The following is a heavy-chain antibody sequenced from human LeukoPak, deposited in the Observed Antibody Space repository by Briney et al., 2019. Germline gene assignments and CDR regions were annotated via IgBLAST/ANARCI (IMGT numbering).Heavy chain of an antibody. D-gene: IGHD6-13*01. CDR1: GFTFSSYA. CDR2: ISYDGSNK. J-gene: IGHJ4*02. V-gene: IGHV3-30-3*01. CDR3: AKDLGAAGRGVDY. Sequence: GRSLRLSCAASGFTFSSYAMHWVRQAPGKGLEWVAVISYDGSNKYYADSVKGRFTISRDNSKNTLYLQMNSLRAEDTAVYYCAKDLGAAGRGVDYWGQGTLVTVSS.